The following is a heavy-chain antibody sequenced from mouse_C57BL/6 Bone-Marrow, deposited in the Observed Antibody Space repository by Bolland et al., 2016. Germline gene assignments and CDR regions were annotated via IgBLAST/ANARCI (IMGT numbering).Heavy chain of an antibody. J-gene: IGHJ3*01. Sequence: INSDGGSTYYPDTMERRFIISRDNTKKTLNLQMISLSSEDTALYYCSSRGAWFAYWGQGTLV. CDR2: INSDGGST. V-gene: IGHV5-2*01. CDR3: SSRGAWFAY.